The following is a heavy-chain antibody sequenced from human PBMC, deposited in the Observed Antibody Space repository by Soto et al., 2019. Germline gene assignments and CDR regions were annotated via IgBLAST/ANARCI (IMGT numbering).Heavy chain of an antibody. Sequence: GGSLRLSFVASGLAFRYSGIHWVRKAPGKGLEWVGVISSDGKTKYYADSVKGRFTISRDNSKNTLILQMDSLRPEDTAVYSFAKEIAVAGGLDYLGHRTLVTVSS. V-gene: IGHV3-30*18. CDR1: GLAFRYSG. D-gene: IGHD6-19*01. CDR2: ISSDGKTK. J-gene: IGHJ4*01. CDR3: AKEIAVAGGLDY.